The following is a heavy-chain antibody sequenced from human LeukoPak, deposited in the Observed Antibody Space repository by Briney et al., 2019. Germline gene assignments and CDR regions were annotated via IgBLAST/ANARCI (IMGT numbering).Heavy chain of an antibody. CDR1: GYTFTNYD. V-gene: IGHV1-8*02. CDR3: AGAIMNYDFRSGYYPNWLDP. D-gene: IGHD3-3*01. CDR2: MSPASGDT. Sequence: ASVKVSCKVSGYTFTNYDIHWVRQATGQGLEWMGWMSPASGDTGYAQKFQGRVTMTRDTSISTAYMELSSLRSDDTAVFYCAGAIMNYDFRSGYYPNWLDPWGQGTLVTVSS. J-gene: IGHJ5*02.